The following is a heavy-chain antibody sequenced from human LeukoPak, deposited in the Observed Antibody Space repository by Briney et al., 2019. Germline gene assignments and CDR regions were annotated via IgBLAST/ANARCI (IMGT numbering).Heavy chain of an antibody. CDR2: ISYDGSNK. Sequence: GGSLRLSCAASGFTFSSYAMHWVRQAPGKGLEWVAVISYDGSNKYYADSVKGRFTISRDNSKNTLYLQMSSLRAEDTAVYYCARARTRYCSGGSCSIRGYYFDYWGQGTLVTVSS. CDR3: ARARTRYCSGGSCSIRGYYFDY. V-gene: IGHV3-30-3*01. J-gene: IGHJ4*02. D-gene: IGHD2-15*01. CDR1: GFTFSSYA.